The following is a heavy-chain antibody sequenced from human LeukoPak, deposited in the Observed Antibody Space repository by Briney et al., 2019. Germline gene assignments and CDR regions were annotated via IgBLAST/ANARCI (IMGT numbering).Heavy chain of an antibody. J-gene: IGHJ4*02. Sequence: PGGSLRLSCAASGVTVSSYSMNWVRQAPGKGLEWVSSISSTSIYIYYADSVKGRFTISRDNAKNSLYLQMNSLRAEDTAVYYCAEGGLYGAEGDLYGDFDYWGQGTLVTVSS. CDR1: GVTVSSYS. D-gene: IGHD4-17*01. CDR2: ISSTSIYI. CDR3: AEGGLYGAEGDLYGDFDY. V-gene: IGHV3-21*04.